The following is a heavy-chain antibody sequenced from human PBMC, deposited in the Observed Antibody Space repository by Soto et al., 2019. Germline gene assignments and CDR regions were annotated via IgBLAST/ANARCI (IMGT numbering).Heavy chain of an antibody. CDR3: AKDDSEGGMEV. CDR1: GGTFSTFT. CDR2: IIPTLGMA. J-gene: IGHJ6*02. D-gene: IGHD4-4*01. V-gene: IGHV1-69*04. Sequence: QVQLVQSGAEVRKPGSSVKVSCRASGGTFSTFTVSWVRQAPGQGLEWMGRIIPTLGMADYAQNLQGRVTITADKSASTAYMELSSLRSGDTAVYYCAKDDSEGGMEVWGQGTTVTVSS.